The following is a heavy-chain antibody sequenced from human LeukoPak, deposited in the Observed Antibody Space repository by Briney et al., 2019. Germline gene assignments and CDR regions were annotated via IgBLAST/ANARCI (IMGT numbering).Heavy chain of an antibody. CDR3: ARGRRVATISDFDY. D-gene: IGHD5-24*01. V-gene: IGHV4-34*01. CDR1: GGSFSGYY. J-gene: IGHJ4*02. CDR2: INHSGST. Sequence: SETLSLTCAVYGGSFSGYYWSWIRQPPGKGLEWIGEINHSGSTNYNPSLKSRVTISVDTSKNQFSLKLSSVTAADTAVYYCARGRRVATISDFDYWGQGILVTVSS.